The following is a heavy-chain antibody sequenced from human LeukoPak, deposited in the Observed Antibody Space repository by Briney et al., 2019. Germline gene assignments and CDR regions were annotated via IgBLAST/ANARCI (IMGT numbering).Heavy chain of an antibody. Sequence: GGSLRLSCAACGFTFSSYWMSWVRQAPGKGLEWVANIKQDGSEKYYVDSVKGRFTISRDNAKNSLYLQMNSLRAEDTAVYYCARAWFGRVGATIYGYWGQGTLVTVSS. V-gene: IGHV3-7*01. D-gene: IGHD1-26*01. CDR1: GFTFSSYW. CDR3: ARAWFGRVGATIYGY. J-gene: IGHJ4*02. CDR2: IKQDGSEK.